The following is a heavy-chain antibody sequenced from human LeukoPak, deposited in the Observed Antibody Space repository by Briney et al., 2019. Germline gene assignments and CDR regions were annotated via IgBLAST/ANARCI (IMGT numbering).Heavy chain of an antibody. CDR1: GYSFTSYW. Sequence: GESLKISCKGSGYSFTSYWIGWVRRMPGKGLVGMGIIYPGDSDTSYSPSFQGQVTISADKSISTAYLQWSSLTASDTAMYYCARRSYDFWSGRVAAFDYWGQGTLVTVSS. J-gene: IGHJ4*02. CDR3: ARRSYDFWSGRVAAFDY. CDR2: IYPGDSDT. V-gene: IGHV5-51*01. D-gene: IGHD3-3*01.